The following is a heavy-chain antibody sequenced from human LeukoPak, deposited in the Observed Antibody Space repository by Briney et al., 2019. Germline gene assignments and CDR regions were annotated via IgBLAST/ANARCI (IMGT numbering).Heavy chain of an antibody. V-gene: IGHV5-51*01. J-gene: IGHJ5*02. Sequence: GESLKISCKGSGYSFTSYWIGWVRQMPGKGLGWMGIIYPGDSDTRYSPSFQGQVTISADKSISTAYLQWSSLKASDTAMYYCARHEGGRFNTRLGFDPWGQGTLVTVSS. CDR1: GYSFTSYW. D-gene: IGHD1-26*01. CDR3: ARHEGGRFNTRLGFDP. CDR2: IYPGDSDT.